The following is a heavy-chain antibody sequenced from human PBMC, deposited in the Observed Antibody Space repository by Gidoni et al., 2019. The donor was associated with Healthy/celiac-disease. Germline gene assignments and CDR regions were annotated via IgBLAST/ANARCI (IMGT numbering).Heavy chain of an antibody. D-gene: IGHD6-25*01. V-gene: IGHV5-51*01. CDR3: ARQDSKGYNSGGQASY. CDR2: IYPGDSGT. CDR1: AYSFTSYR. J-gene: IGHJ4*02. Sequence: EVQLAQSGAEVKKPGESLKITCKGSAYSFTSYRFGWLRQTPGKGLEWMGVIYPGDSGTRYSPSFQGQVTISADKSISTAYLQWSSMKASDTAMYYCARQDSKGYNSGGQASYWGQGTLVTVSS.